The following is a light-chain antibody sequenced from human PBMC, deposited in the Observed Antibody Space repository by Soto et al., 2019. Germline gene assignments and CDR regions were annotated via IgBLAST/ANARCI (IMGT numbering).Light chain of an antibody. Sequence: DIQMTQSPSAMSASVGDRVTITCRASQGISHYLAWFQQGPGQVPKRLIYGASTLQSGVPSRFSGSGSGTEFTLTISSLQPEDFGTYYCLQHNSYPLSFGGGTKVDIK. J-gene: IGKJ4*01. CDR1: QGISHY. CDR3: LQHNSYPLS. V-gene: IGKV1-17*03. CDR2: GAS.